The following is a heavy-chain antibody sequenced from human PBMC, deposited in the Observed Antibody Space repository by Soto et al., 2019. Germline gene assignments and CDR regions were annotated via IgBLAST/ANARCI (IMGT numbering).Heavy chain of an antibody. J-gene: IGHJ6*02. D-gene: IGHD3-22*01. CDR2: INVGNGNI. V-gene: IGHV1-3*01. Sequence: ASVKVSCKASGYTFANYAMHWVRQAPGQRLEWMGWINVGNGNIKYSQKFKGRVTITRDTSATTAYMGLSSLRSEDTAVYYCARSEQYDYDSSGYYYPSGYYYYGMDVWGQGTTVTVSS. CDR3: ARSEQYDYDSSGYYYPSGYYYYGMDV. CDR1: GYTFANYA.